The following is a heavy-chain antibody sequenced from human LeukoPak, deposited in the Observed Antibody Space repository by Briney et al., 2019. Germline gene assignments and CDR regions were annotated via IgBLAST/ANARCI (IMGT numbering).Heavy chain of an antibody. D-gene: IGHD3-10*01. CDR2: IYYSGST. J-gene: IGHJ4*02. CDR1: GGSISTYY. Sequence: PSETLSLTCTVSGGSISTYYWSWIGQPPGKGLEWIGYIYYSGSTNYNPSLKSRVTISVDTSKNQFSLKLSSVTAADTAVYYCARETMVRGVTHFDYWGQGTLVTVSS. CDR3: ARETMVRGVTHFDY. V-gene: IGHV4-59*01.